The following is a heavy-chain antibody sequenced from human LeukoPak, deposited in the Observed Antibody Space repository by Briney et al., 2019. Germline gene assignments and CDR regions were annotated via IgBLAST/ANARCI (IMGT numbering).Heavy chain of an antibody. CDR2: ISSDGSST. V-gene: IGHV3-74*03. CDR1: GFTFRNHW. Sequence: LGGSLRLSCAASGFTFRNHWMHWVRQTPGKGLVWVSRISSDGSSTTYADSVKGRFTISRDNAKNTLYLQMNNLRAEDTAMYYCARDQRVTGRPDIDYWGQGTLVIVSS. CDR3: ARDQRVTGRPDIDY. D-gene: IGHD6-6*01. J-gene: IGHJ4*02.